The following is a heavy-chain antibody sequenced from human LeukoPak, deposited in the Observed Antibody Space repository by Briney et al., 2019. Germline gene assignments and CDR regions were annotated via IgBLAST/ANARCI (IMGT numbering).Heavy chain of an antibody. D-gene: IGHD6-19*01. CDR3: ARGLAVAGRYYYYGMDV. Sequence: SETLSLTCAVYGGSFSGYYWSWIRHPPGKGLEWIGEINHSGSTNYNPSLKSRVTISVDTSKNQFSLKLSSVTAADTAVYYCARGLAVAGRYYYYGMDVWGKGTTVTVSS. J-gene: IGHJ6*04. V-gene: IGHV4-34*01. CDR1: GGSFSGYY. CDR2: INHSGST.